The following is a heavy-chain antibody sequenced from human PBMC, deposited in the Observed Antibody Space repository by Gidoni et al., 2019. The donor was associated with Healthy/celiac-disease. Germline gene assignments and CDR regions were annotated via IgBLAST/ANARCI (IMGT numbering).Heavy chain of an antibody. J-gene: IGHJ4*02. V-gene: IGHV3-23*01. D-gene: IGHD5-18*01. CDR2: ISGSGGST. Sequence: EVQLLESGGGLVQPGGSLRRCCAAPGFTFSSYDMNWVRQAAGKGREWVSAISGSGGSTYYADSVKGRFTISRDNSKNTLYLQMNSLRAEDTAVYYCAKGLWHAYCFDYWGQGTLVTVSS. CDR1: GFTFSSYD. CDR3: AKGLWHAYCFDY.